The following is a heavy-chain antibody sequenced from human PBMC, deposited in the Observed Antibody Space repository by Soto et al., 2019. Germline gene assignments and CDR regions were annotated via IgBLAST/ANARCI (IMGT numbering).Heavy chain of an antibody. CDR2: IYKSGST. D-gene: IGHD2-21*01. CDR3: ARVVVERPFYNWFDP. CDR1: GGSISSGDYY. V-gene: IGHV4-30-4*01. Sequence: KPSETLSLTCNVSGGSISSGDYYWSWIRQPPGKGLEWIGHIYKSGSTYYNPSPKSRVTISVDTSKIQFSLKLRSVTASDTAVYYCARVVVERPFYNWFDPWGQGTLVTVSS. J-gene: IGHJ5*02.